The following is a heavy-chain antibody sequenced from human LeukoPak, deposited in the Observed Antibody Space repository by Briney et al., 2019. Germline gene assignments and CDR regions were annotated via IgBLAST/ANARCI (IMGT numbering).Heavy chain of an antibody. J-gene: IGHJ4*02. CDR2: ISADNGNT. CDR1: GYTFTTYG. D-gene: IGHD4-17*01. Sequence: ASVKVSCKASGYTFTTYGISWVRQAPGQGLEWMGWISADNGNTNYAQKLQDRVTMTTDTSTSTAYMELRSLRSDDTAVYYCARGPADYGAHDFDYWGQGTLVTVSS. CDR3: ARGPADYGAHDFDY. V-gene: IGHV1-18*01.